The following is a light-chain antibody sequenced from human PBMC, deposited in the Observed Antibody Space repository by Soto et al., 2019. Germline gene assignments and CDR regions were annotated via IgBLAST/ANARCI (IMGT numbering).Light chain of an antibody. CDR3: SSYTSSSTPVV. J-gene: IGLJ2*01. Sequence: QSALTQPPSASGSASGSPGQSVTISCTGTSSDVGGYNYVSWYQQHPGKAPKLMIYEVSARPSGVSNRFSGSKSGNTASLTISGLQAEDEADYYCSSYTSSSTPVVFGGGTKVTVL. V-gene: IGLV2-14*01. CDR2: EVS. CDR1: SSDVGGYNY.